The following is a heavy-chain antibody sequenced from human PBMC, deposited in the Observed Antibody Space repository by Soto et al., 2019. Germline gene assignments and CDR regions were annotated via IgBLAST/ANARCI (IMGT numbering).Heavy chain of an antibody. D-gene: IGHD2-8*02. Sequence: EVQVVESGGGLVQPGRSLRLSCAASGFSFDDYAMHWVRQAPGKGVEWVSGISWNSGTIGYADSVKGRFTISRDNAKNSLYLQMNSLRAEDTALYYCAKSTGGTANGMGVWGQGTTVTVSS. CDR3: AKSTGGTANGMGV. CDR1: GFSFDDYA. CDR2: ISWNSGTI. J-gene: IGHJ6*02. V-gene: IGHV3-9*01.